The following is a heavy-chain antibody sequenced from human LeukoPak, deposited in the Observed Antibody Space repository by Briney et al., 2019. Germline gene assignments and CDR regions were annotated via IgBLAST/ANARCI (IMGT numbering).Heavy chain of an antibody. CDR3: AKGKAGHYHSVTDEYYYYMDV. CDR2: ISYSGTT. Sequence: SETLSLTCVVDGGYFSGFYWTWVRQAPGKGLEWIGEISYSGTTKYNPPLKSRVTIEVDTSKKQISLNLSSMTAADTAVYYCAKGKAGHYHSVTDEYYYYMDVWGKGTTVIVSS. J-gene: IGHJ6*03. CDR1: GGYFSGFY. D-gene: IGHD3-9*01. V-gene: IGHV4-34*01.